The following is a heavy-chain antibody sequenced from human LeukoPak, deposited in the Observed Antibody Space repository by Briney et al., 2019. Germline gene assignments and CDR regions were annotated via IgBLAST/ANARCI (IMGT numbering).Heavy chain of an antibody. CDR1: GFPFGSHG. Sequence: GGSLRLSCAASGFPFGSHGMSWVRQAPGKGLEWVANIKQDGSQKSYVDSVKGRFTISRDNGKSSLYLQMNSLRGEGTALYYCVRDSGSGGFSVDWGQGTLVTVSS. J-gene: IGHJ4*02. CDR3: VRDSGSGGFSVD. D-gene: IGHD3-10*01. V-gene: IGHV3-7*04. CDR2: IKQDGSQK.